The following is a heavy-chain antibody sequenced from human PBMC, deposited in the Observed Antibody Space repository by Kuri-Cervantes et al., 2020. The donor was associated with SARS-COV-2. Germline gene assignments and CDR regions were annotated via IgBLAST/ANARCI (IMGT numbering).Heavy chain of an antibody. J-gene: IGHJ6*03. D-gene: IGHD6-13*01. CDR2: IISTSSYI. V-gene: IGHV3-21*01. Sequence: GGSLRLSCAASGFTFSSYSMNWVRQAPGKGLEWVSSIISTSSYIYYADSVKGRFTISRDNAKNSLYLQMNSLRAEDTAVYYCARDCSSPYKYYYYYYMDVWVKGTTVTVSS. CDR3: ARDCSSPYKYYYYYYMDV. CDR1: GFTFSSYS.